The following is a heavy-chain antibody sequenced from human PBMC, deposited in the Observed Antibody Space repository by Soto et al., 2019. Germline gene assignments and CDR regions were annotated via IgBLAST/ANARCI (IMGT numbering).Heavy chain of an antibody. V-gene: IGHV1-69*13. D-gene: IGHD1-1*01. CDR1: GGTFSSYA. J-gene: IGHJ3*02. CDR3: ARRGWNRQGDAFDI. CDR2: IIPIFGTA. Sequence: SVKVSCKASGGTFSSYAISWVRQAPGQGLEWMGGIIPIFGTANYAQKFQGRVTITADESTSTAYMELSSLRSEDTAVYYCARRGWNRQGDAFDIWGQGTMVTVS.